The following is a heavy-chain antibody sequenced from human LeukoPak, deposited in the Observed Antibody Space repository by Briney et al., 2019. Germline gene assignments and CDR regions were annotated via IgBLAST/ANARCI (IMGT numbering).Heavy chain of an antibody. CDR2: IWYDGSNK. CDR3: ARDSNNYYDSSGYCDY. V-gene: IGHV3-33*08. CDR1: GFTFSSYA. Sequence: GGSLRLSCAASGFTFSSYAMSWVRQAPGKGLGWVAVIWYDGSNKYYADSVKGRFTISRDNSKNTLYLQMNSLRAEDTAVYYCARDSNNYYDSSGYCDYWGQGTLVTVSS. D-gene: IGHD3-22*01. J-gene: IGHJ4*02.